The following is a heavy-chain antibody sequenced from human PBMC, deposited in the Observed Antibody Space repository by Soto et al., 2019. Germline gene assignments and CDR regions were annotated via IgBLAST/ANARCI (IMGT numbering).Heavy chain of an antibody. CDR1: GFTFSSYG. V-gene: IGHV3-33*01. CDR2: IWYDGSNK. CDR3: AREGLDVAAAGPFDY. Sequence: GGSLRLSCAASGFTFSSYGMHWVRQAPGKGLEWVAVIWYDGSNKYYADSVKGRFTISRDNSKNTLYLQMNSLRAEDTAVYYCAREGLDVAAAGPFDYWGQGTLVTVSS. D-gene: IGHD6-13*01. J-gene: IGHJ4*02.